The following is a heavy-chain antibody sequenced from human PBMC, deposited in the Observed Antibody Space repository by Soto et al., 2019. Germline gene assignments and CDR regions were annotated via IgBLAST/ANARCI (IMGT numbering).Heavy chain of an antibody. J-gene: IGHJ4*02. D-gene: IGHD1-26*01. V-gene: IGHV3-30*18. Sequence: QVQLVESGGGVVQPGRSLRLSCAASEFTFSKFAIHWVRQAPGKGLEWVAVISNDGRKTYYIDSVKGRFTISRDNSNNTLFLQMNSLRLEDTAVYYCAKDISTYSGGYTYYFDYWGQGTLVIVSS. CDR3: AKDISTYSGGYTYYFDY. CDR1: EFTFSKFA. CDR2: ISNDGRKT.